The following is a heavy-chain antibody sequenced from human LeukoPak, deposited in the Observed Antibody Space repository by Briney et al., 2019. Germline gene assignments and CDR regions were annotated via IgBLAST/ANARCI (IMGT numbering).Heavy chain of an antibody. V-gene: IGHV3-23*01. CDR2: ISGSGVST. D-gene: IGHD6-19*01. CDR1: GFTFSSYA. CDR3: AKDSDHGGSGWYWGYYFDC. J-gene: IGHJ4*02. Sequence: GGSLRLSCAASGFTFSSYAMTWVRQAPGKGLEWVSAISGSGVSTYYADSVKGRFTISRDNSKNTLYLQMNNLKAEDTAVYYCAKDSDHGGSGWYWGYYFDCWGQGALVTVSS.